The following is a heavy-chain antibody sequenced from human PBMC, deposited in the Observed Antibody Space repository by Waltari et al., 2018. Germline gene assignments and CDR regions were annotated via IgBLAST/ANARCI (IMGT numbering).Heavy chain of an antibody. J-gene: IGHJ4*02. V-gene: IGHV4-38-2*01. CDR2: IYHSGST. CDR1: GYSISSGYY. CDR3: ARASSGSRTMDY. D-gene: IGHD6-19*01. Sequence: QVQLQESGPGLVKPSETLSLTCAVSGYSISSGYYWGWIRQPQGKGLEWIGSIYHSGSTYYNPSLKSRVTISVDTSKNQFSLKLSSVTAADTAVYYCARASSGSRTMDYWGQGTLVTVSS.